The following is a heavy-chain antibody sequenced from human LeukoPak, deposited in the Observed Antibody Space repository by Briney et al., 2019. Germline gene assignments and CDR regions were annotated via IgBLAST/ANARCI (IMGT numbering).Heavy chain of an antibody. V-gene: IGHV4-61*01. D-gene: IGHD1-26*01. CDR3: ARQASGSYFFDY. CDR1: GGSVNSGSYY. Sequence: PSETLSLTCTVSGGSVNSGSYYWSWIRQPPGKGLEWIGYSSNSGSTKYNSSLKSRVTILVDTSKNQFSLRLTSVTAADSAVYYCARQASGSYFFDYWGQGALVTVSS. J-gene: IGHJ4*02. CDR2: SSNSGST.